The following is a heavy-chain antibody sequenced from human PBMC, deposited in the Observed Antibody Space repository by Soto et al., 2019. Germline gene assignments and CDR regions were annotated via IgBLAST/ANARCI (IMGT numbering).Heavy chain of an antibody. J-gene: IGHJ3*02. CDR2: IYHSGST. CDR3: ARDRPVPYYYDSSGYYNDAFDI. D-gene: IGHD3-22*01. Sequence: PSETLSLTCAVSGGSISSSNWWSWVRQPPGKGLEWIGEIYHSGSTNYNPSLKSRVTISVGKSKNQFSLKLSSVTAADTAVYYCARDRPVPYYYDSSGYYNDAFDIWGQGTMVTVSS. CDR1: GGSISSSNW. V-gene: IGHV4-4*02.